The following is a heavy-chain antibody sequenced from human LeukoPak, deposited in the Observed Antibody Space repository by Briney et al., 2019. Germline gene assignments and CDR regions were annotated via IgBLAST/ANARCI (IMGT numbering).Heavy chain of an antibody. CDR1: GYTFTSYY. J-gene: IGHJ6*03. Sequence: ASVKVSCKASGYTFTSYYMHWVRQAPGQGLEWMGIINPSGGSTSYAQKFQGRVAMTTDTSTSTAYMELRSLRSDDTAVYYCATASGSYPYYYYYMDVWGKGTTVTVSS. V-gene: IGHV1-46*01. D-gene: IGHD1-26*01. CDR2: INPSGGST. CDR3: ATASGSYPYYYYYMDV.